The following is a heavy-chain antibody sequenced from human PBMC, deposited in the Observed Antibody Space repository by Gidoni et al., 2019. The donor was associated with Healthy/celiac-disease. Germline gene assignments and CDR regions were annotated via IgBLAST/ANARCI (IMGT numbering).Heavy chain of an antibody. Sequence: EVQLVESGGGLIQPGGSLRLSCAASGFTVSSNYMSWVRQAPGKGLEWVSVIYSGGSTYYADSVKGRFTISRDNSKNTLYLQMNSLRAEDTAVYYCARVTSITGTTAGEFDYWGQGTLVTVSS. CDR1: GFTVSSNY. CDR2: IYSGGST. V-gene: IGHV3-53*01. D-gene: IGHD1-7*01. J-gene: IGHJ4*02. CDR3: ARVTSITGTTAGEFDY.